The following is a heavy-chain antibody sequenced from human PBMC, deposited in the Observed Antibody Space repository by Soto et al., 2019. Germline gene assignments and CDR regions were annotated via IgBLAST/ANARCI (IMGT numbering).Heavy chain of an antibody. CDR2: IRSKANSYAT. CDR3: TRHRFIAVAGTGYNWFDP. V-gene: IGHV3-73*01. Sequence: GGSLRLSCAASGFTFSGSAMHWVRQASGKGLEWVGRIRSKANSYATAYAASVKGRFTISRDDSKNTAYLQMNSLKTEDTAVYYCTRHRFIAVAGTGYNWFDPWGQGTLVTVSS. CDR1: GFTFSGSA. J-gene: IGHJ5*02. D-gene: IGHD6-19*01.